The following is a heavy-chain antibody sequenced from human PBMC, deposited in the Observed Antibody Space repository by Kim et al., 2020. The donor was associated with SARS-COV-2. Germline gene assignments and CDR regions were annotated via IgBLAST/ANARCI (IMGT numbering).Heavy chain of an antibody. CDR3: ARDVGSHNWFDP. CDR1: GFTFDDYG. V-gene: IGHV3-20*01. J-gene: IGHJ5*02. Sequence: GGSLRLSCAASGFTFDDYGMSWVRQAPGKGLEWVSGINWNGGSTGYADSVKGRFTISRDNAKNSLYLQMNSLRAEDTALYHCARDVGSHNWFDPWGQGTLVTVSS. CDR2: INWNGGST.